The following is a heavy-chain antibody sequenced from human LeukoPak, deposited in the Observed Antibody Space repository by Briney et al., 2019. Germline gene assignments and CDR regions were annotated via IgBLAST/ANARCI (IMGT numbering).Heavy chain of an antibody. V-gene: IGHV1-2*06. Sequence: ASVKVSCKASGYTFTGYHMHWVRQAPGQGLEWMGRLNPKTGGTDYAPRFQGRVTMTGDASIRTGYMELSGLTSDDTALYYCAKERHGDGYYCHFDAWGQGTLVTVSS. J-gene: IGHJ4*02. CDR1: GYTFTGYH. CDR2: LNPKTGGT. CDR3: AKERHGDGYYCHFDA. D-gene: IGHD3-3*01.